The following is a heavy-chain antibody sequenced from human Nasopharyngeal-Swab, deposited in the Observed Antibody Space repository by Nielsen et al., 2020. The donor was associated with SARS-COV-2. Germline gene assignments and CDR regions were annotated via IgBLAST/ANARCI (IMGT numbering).Heavy chain of an antibody. V-gene: IGHV3-73*01. CDR3: TTDYYFDY. CDR1: GFVFSGSA. Sequence: GESLKISWAASGFVFSGSAIHWVRQASGKGMEWVGRIGDKDHNYATTYGAAVKGRFTISRDDSKNTAFLQMDSLKTEDTALYYCTTDYYFDYWGQGTLVTVSS. CDR2: IGDKDHNYAT. J-gene: IGHJ4*02.